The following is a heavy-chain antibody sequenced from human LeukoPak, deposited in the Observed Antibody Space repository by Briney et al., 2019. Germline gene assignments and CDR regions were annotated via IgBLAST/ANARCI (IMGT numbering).Heavy chain of an antibody. D-gene: IGHD1-26*01. J-gene: IGHJ3*02. CDR2: ISYDGSNK. CDR3: ARDSYDAFDI. CDR1: GFTFSSYA. Sequence: GGSLRLSCAASGFTFSSYAMHWVRQAPGKGLEWVAVISYDGSNKYYADSVKGRFTISRDNSKNTLYLQMNSLRAEDTAVYYCARDSYDAFDIWGQGTMVTVSS. V-gene: IGHV3-30*04.